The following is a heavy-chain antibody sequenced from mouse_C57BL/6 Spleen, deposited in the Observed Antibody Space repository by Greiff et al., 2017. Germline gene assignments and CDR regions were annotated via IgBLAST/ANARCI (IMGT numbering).Heavy chain of an antibody. CDR3: TRRGYYYAMDY. V-gene: IGHV1-15*01. Sequence: QVQLQQSGAELVRPGASVTLSCKASGYTFTDYEMHWVKQTPVHGLEWIGAIDPETGGTAYNQKFKGKAILTADKSSSTAYMEIRSLTSEDSAVYYCTRRGYYYAMDYWGQGTSVTVSS. J-gene: IGHJ4*01. CDR2: IDPETGGT. CDR1: GYTFTDYE.